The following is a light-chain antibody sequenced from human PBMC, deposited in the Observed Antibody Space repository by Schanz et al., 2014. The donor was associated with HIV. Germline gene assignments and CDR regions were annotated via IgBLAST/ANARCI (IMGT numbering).Light chain of an antibody. CDR1: SNDIGAYRY. J-gene: IGLJ3*02. CDR2: EVT. Sequence: QSALTQPPSASGSPGQSVTISCTGTSNDIGAYRYVSWYQHHPGRAPRLLIYEVTKRPSGVPGRFSGSKSGTSASLAISGLQSEDEADYYCAAWDDSLSGRVFGGGTKLTVL. CDR3: AAWDDSLSGRV. V-gene: IGLV2-8*01.